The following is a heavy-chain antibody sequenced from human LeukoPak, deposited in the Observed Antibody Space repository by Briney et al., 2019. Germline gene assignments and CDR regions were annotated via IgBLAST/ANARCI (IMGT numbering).Heavy chain of an antibody. V-gene: IGHV4-39*01. Sequence: PSETLSLTCTVSGGSISSSSYYWGWIRQPPGKGLEWIGSIYYSGSTNYNPSLKSRVTISVDASKNQFSLKLSSVTAADTAVYYCARHITYYFDPWGQGTLVTVSS. CDR1: GGSISSSSYY. CDR2: IYYSGST. D-gene: IGHD3-10*01. J-gene: IGHJ5*02. CDR3: ARHITYYFDP.